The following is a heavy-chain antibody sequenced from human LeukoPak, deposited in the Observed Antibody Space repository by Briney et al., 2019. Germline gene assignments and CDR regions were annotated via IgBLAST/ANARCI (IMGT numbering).Heavy chain of an antibody. V-gene: IGHV1-69*13. J-gene: IGHJ4*02. Sequence: ASVKVSCKASGGTFSSYAISWVRQAPGQGLEWMGGIIPIFGTANYAQKFQGRVTITADESTSTAYMELSSLRSEDTAVYYCAGEYSGSYYGFDYWGQGTLVTVSS. D-gene: IGHD1-26*01. CDR3: AGEYSGSYYGFDY. CDR1: GGTFSSYA. CDR2: IIPIFGTA.